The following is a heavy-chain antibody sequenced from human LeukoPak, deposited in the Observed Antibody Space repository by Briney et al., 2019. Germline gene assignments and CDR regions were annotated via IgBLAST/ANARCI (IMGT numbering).Heavy chain of an antibody. CDR1: GGSFSGYY. CDR2: VDYGGGT. V-gene: IGHV4-34*01. Sequence: SETLSLTCAVYGGSFSGYYWSWIRQPPGKGLEWIGSVDYGGGTYYNPSLKSRVIISVDTSKNQFSLRLSSVTAADTTTYYCAHSNDYGGPFDFWGQGTLVTVSS. D-gene: IGHD4-23*01. J-gene: IGHJ4*02. CDR3: AHSNDYGGPFDF.